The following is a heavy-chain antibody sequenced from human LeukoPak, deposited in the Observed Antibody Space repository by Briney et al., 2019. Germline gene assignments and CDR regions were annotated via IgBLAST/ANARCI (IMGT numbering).Heavy chain of an antibody. Sequence: ASVKVSCKASGYIFSSNDINWVRQAAGRGLGWMGWMNPNSGDTGYTQKFQGRVAMTRSTSITTAYMELSSLRSEDTAVYYCARDRPIPSVWGSYRVKTPLDYWGQGTLVTVSS. J-gene: IGHJ4*02. V-gene: IGHV1-8*01. CDR3: ARDRPIPSVWGSYRVKTPLDY. CDR1: GYIFSSND. D-gene: IGHD3-16*02. CDR2: MNPNSGDT.